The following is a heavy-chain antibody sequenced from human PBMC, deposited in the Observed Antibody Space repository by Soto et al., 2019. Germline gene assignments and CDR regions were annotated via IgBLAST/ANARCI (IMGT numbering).Heavy chain of an antibody. CDR3: ARDRGYSTFDF. Sequence: GGSLRLSCGASGFSFISYWMSWVRQSPGKGLEWVANTNEDESEKDYVDSVKGRFTISRDNAKISLFLQMNNLRVEDTAIYYCARDRGYSTFDFWGHGTVVTVSS. CDR1: GFSFISYW. J-gene: IGHJ3*01. D-gene: IGHD1-26*01. V-gene: IGHV3-7*01. CDR2: TNEDESEK.